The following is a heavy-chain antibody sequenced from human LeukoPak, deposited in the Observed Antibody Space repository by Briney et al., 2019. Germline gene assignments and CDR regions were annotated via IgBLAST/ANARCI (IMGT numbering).Heavy chain of an antibody. CDR3: ARFISSSWPFDY. Sequence: GGSLRLSCAASGFTVSSNYMSWVRQAPGKGLEWVSVIYSGGSTYYADSVKGRFTISRDNSKNTLYLQMNSLRAEDTAVYYCARFISSSWPFDYWGQGTLVTVSP. CDR1: GFTVSSNY. V-gene: IGHV3-66*01. D-gene: IGHD6-13*01. J-gene: IGHJ4*02. CDR2: IYSGGST.